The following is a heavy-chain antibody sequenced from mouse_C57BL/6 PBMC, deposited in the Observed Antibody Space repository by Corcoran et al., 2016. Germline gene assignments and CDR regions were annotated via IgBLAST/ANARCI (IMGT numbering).Heavy chain of an antibody. D-gene: IGHD1-1*01. V-gene: IGHV9-3*01. CDR2: INTYSGVP. Sequence: QIQLVQSGPELQKPGETVKISCKASGYTFTTYGMRRVKQAPGKGLKWMGWINTYSGVPTYADDFKGRFAVSLETSASTAYLQINNLKNEDTATYFCARGGYGSSFWYFDVWGTGTTVTVSS. CDR1: GYTFTTYG. CDR3: ARGGYGSSFWYFDV. J-gene: IGHJ1*03.